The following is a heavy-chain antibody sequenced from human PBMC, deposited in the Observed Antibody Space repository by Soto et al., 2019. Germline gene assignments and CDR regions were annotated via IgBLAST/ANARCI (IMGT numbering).Heavy chain of an antibody. V-gene: IGHV4-38-2*01. CDR2: IYHSGST. CDR3: ARASRDCSGLRCDWGGAAY. D-gene: IGHD2-15*01. CDR1: GYSISSGYY. J-gene: IGHJ4*02. Sequence: SETLSLTCVVSGYSISSGYYWGWIRQPPGKGLEWIGFIYHSGSTFYNPSLKSRVTMSVDTSKNQFSLKVNSVTAADTAVYYCARASRDCSGLRCDWGGAAYWGQGTLATVSS.